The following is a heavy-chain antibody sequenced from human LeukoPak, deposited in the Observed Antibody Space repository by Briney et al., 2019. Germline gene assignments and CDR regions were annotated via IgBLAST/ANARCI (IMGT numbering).Heavy chain of an antibody. CDR3: AKGTPPGTAAFDI. CDR1: GFSFSSYA. J-gene: IGHJ3*02. V-gene: IGHV3-23*01. D-gene: IGHD2-21*02. Sequence: PGGSLRLSCAASGFSFSSYATNWVRQAPGQGLEWVSVISGSGDKTFYADSVKGRSTISRDNSKNTLYLQMNSLRAEDTAVYYCAKGTPPGTAAFDIWGQGTMVTVSS. CDR2: ISGSGDKT.